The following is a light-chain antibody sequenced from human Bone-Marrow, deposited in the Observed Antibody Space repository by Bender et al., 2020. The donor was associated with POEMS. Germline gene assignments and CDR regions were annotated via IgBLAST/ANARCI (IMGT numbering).Light chain of an antibody. Sequence: QSALTQPPSASGSPGQSVTISCTGTSSDVGGYKFVSWYQQYPGKAPKLMIYEGSKRPSGVSNRFSGSKSGNTASLTISGLQAEDEADYYCCSYAGRTTYVFGTGTKVTVL. CDR1: SSDVGGYKF. V-gene: IGLV2-23*01. CDR3: CSYAGRTTYV. CDR2: EGS. J-gene: IGLJ1*01.